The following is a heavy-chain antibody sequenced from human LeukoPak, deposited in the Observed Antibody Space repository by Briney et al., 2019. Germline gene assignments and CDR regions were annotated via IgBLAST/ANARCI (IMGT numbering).Heavy chain of an antibody. D-gene: IGHD2-2*01. V-gene: IGHV3-20*04. CDR1: GFTFDDYG. CDR3: ARGRSSITSHPFDI. J-gene: IGHJ3*02. Sequence: RGSLRLSCAASGFTFDDYGMSWVRQAPGKGLEWVSGINWNGVSTGYADSVKGRFTISRDNAKNFFHLQMNSLRAEDTALYYCARGRSSITSHPFDIWGQGTQVSVSS. CDR2: INWNGVST.